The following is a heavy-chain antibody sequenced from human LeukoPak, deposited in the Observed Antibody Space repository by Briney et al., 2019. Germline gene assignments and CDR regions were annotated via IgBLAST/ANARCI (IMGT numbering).Heavy chain of an antibody. J-gene: IGHJ4*02. CDR2: ISGSGGST. Sequence: GGSLRLSCAASGFTFSSYAMSWVRQAPGKGLEWVSAISGSGGSTYYADSVKGWFTISRDNSKNTLYLQMNSLRAEDTAVYYCAKFGGGYWIRFDYWGQGTLVTVSS. D-gene: IGHD3-16*01. V-gene: IGHV3-23*01. CDR1: GFTFSSYA. CDR3: AKFGGGYWIRFDY.